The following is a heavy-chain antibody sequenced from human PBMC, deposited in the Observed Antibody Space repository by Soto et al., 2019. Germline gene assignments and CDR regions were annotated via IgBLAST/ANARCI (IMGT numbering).Heavy chain of an antibody. V-gene: IGHV3-30*03. D-gene: IGHD3-10*01. CDR1: GFTFSSYG. CDR2: ISYDGTNK. J-gene: IGHJ4*02. CDR3: AGWHDYFDY. Sequence: QVQLVESGGGVVQPGGSLRLSCAASGFTFSSYGMHWVRQAPGKGLEWVAVISYDGTNKYYVDSVKGRFTISRDNSKNTLYLQLNSLRAEDTAVYYCAGWHDYFDYWGQGTLVTVSS.